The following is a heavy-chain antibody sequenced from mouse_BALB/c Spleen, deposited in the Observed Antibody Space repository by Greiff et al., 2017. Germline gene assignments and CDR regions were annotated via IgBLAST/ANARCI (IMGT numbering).Heavy chain of an antibody. V-gene: IGHV5-4*02. CDR2: ISDGGSYT. J-gene: IGHJ2*01. CDR3: ARGGGNYFDY. CDR1: GFTFSDYY. Sequence: EVNVVESGGGLVKPGGSLKLSCAASGFTFSDYYMYWVRQTPEKRLEWVATISDGGSYTYYPDSVKGRFTISRDNAKNNLYLQMSSLKSEDTAMYYCARGGGNYFDYWGQGTTLTVSS.